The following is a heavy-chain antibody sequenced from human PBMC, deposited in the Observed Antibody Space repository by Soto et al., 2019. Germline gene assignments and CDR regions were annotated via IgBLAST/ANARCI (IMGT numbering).Heavy chain of an antibody. J-gene: IGHJ4*02. CDR3: AKGLYRSGYLVFDY. CDR2: ISGSGDSI. CDR1: GFTFSNYA. Sequence: PGGSLRLSCAASGFTFSNYAMNWVRQAPGKGLEWVSSISGSGDSIYYADSVKGRFTISRDNSNSTLFLQMNSLRAEDTAVYYCAKGLYRSGYLVFDYWGQGTLVTVSS. D-gene: IGHD6-19*01. V-gene: IGHV3-23*01.